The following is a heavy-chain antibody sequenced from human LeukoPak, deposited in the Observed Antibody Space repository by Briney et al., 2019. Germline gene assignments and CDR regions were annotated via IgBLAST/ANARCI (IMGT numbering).Heavy chain of an antibody. D-gene: IGHD3-9*01. V-gene: IGHV4-59*01. CDR2: IYYSGST. CDR3: ARGPADYDILTGYYPWGYYFDC. J-gene: IGHJ4*02. CDR1: GGSISSYY. Sequence: SETLSLTCTVSGGSISSYYWSWIRQPPGKGLEWIGYIYYSGSTNYNPSLKSRVTISVDTSKNHFSLKLSSVTAADTAVYYCARGPADYDILTGYYPWGYYFDCWGQGTLVTVSS.